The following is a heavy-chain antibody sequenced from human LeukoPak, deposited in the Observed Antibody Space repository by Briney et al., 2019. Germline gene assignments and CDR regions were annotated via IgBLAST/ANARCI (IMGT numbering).Heavy chain of an antibody. CDR1: GYTFTSYG. D-gene: IGHD3-22*01. J-gene: IGHJ4*02. Sequence: ASVKVSCKASGYTFTSYGISWVRQAPGQGLEWMGWISAYNGNTNYAQEFQGRVTITRDTSASTAYMKLSSLRSEDMAVYYCARAEYYYDSSGYYLTWGFDYWGQGTLVTVSS. CDR2: ISAYNGNT. V-gene: IGHV1-18*03. CDR3: ARAEYYYDSSGYYLTWGFDY.